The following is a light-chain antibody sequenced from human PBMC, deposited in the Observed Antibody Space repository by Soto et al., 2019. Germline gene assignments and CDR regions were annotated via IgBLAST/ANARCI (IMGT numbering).Light chain of an antibody. CDR3: SSYTSSGTVGV. CDR2: EVS. J-gene: IGLJ2*01. V-gene: IGLV2-14*01. CDR1: IRDIGTYNY. Sequence: QSALTQPASVSGSPGQSITISCTGTIRDIGTYNYVSWYQQYPGKAPKIMIYEVSNRPSGVSNRFSGSKSGNTASLTISALQAEDGADYYCSSYTSSGTVGVFGGGTKVTVL.